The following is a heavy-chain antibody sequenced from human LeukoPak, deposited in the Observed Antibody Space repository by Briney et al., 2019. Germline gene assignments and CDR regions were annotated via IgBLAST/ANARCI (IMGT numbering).Heavy chain of an antibody. Sequence: SETLPLTCVVYGGPFSGYYWSWIRQPPGKGLEWIGEINHSGSTNYNPSLKSRVTISVDTSKNQFSLKLSSVTAADTAVYYCARGDGYCTSTSCYALDYWGQGTLVTVSS. CDR3: ARGDGYCTSTSCYALDY. J-gene: IGHJ4*02. CDR1: GGPFSGYY. V-gene: IGHV4-34*01. CDR2: INHSGST. D-gene: IGHD2-2*03.